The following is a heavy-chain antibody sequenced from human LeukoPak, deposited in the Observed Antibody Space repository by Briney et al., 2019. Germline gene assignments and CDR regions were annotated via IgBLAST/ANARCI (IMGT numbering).Heavy chain of an antibody. V-gene: IGHV4-4*02. CDR3: AREDYCSGGSCYSGYFQH. CDR1: GGSISNHNW. J-gene: IGHJ1*01. Sequence: PSETLSLTCAASGGSISNHNWWSWVRQPPGKGLEWIGYIYYSGTTNYNPSLKSRVTISVDTSKNQFSLKLSSVTAADTAVYYCAREDYCSGGSCYSGYFQHWGQGTLVTVSS. CDR2: IYYSGTT. D-gene: IGHD2-15*01.